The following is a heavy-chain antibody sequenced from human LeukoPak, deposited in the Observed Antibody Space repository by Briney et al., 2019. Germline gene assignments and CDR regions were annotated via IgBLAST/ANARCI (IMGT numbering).Heavy chain of an antibody. D-gene: IGHD5-18*01. J-gene: IGHJ3*02. CDR2: INPNSGGT. V-gene: IGHV1-2*02. Sequence: ASVKVSCKDSGYTFTVYYMHWVRHAPGQGLELMGWINPNSGGTNYAQKFQGRVTMTRDTSITTADMELSSLRSDDTAVYYCARRADTTMGNALDIWGQGTMVTVSS. CDR1: GYTFTVYY. CDR3: ARRADTTMGNALDI.